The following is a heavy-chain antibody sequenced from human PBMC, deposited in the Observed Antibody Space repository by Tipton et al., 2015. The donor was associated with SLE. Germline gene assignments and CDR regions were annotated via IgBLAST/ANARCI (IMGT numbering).Heavy chain of an antibody. J-gene: IGHJ4*02. CDR1: GFTLSTHS. V-gene: IGHV3-21*03. Sequence: SLRLSCAASGFTLSTHSMNWVRQAPGKGLECVSAISSSGTFIYYTDSVKGRFTVSRDNAQNSLYLQMNSLRAEDTAVYYCAREGDCIGGTCSYPGASWGQGTLVTVSS. D-gene: IGHD2-15*01. CDR2: ISSSGTFI. CDR3: AREGDCIGGTCSYPGAS.